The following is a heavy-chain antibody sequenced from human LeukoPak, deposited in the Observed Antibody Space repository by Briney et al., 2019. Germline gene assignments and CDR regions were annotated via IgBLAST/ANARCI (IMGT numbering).Heavy chain of an antibody. V-gene: IGHV3-23*01. CDR1: GFTFSSYA. D-gene: IGHD2-21*02. CDR3: ARRLVTGQRAFDI. J-gene: IGHJ3*02. CDR2: ISGSGGST. Sequence: GGSLRLSCAASGFTFSSYAMSWVRQAPGKGLEWVSTISGSGGSTYYADSVQGRFTISRDNSKNTLYLQMNSLRVEDTAVYYCARRLVTGQRAFDIWGQGTMVTVSS.